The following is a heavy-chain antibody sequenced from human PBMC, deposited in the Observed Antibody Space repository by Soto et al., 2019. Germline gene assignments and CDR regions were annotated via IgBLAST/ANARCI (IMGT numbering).Heavy chain of an antibody. CDR3: ARTVPAAKYYYYYYYMDV. CDR1: GFTFSSYS. D-gene: IGHD2-2*01. J-gene: IGHJ6*03. Sequence: EVQLVESGGGLVQPGGSLRLSCAASGFTFSSYSMNWVRQAPGKGLEWVSYISSSSSTIYYADSVKGRFTISSDNAKNSLYLQMNSLRAEDTAVYYCARTVPAAKYYYYYYYMDVWGKGTTVTVSS. V-gene: IGHV3-48*01. CDR2: ISSSSSTI.